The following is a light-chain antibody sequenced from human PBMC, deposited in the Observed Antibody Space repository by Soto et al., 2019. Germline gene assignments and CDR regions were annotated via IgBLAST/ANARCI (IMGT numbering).Light chain of an antibody. Sequence: EIVLTQSPGTLSLSPGERATLSCRASQSVSSNYLGWYQQKPGQAPMLLIYGASSRATGIPDRFSGSGSGTDFILTNTRLEPEDFAVYYCQQYENSPWTFGQGTKVEIK. CDR2: GAS. V-gene: IGKV3-20*01. CDR1: QSVSSNY. CDR3: QQYENSPWT. J-gene: IGKJ1*01.